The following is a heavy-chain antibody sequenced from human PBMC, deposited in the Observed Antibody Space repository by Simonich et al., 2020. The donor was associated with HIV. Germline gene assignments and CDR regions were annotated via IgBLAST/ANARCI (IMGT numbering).Heavy chain of an antibody. CDR3: ARSGGSSSDAFDI. J-gene: IGHJ3*02. V-gene: IGHV3-74*01. D-gene: IGHD6-6*01. CDR2: INSEGGST. CDR1: GFTFSSYW. Sequence: EVQLVESGGGLVQPGGSLRLSCAASGFTFSSYWMHWVRQAPGKGLVWVSRINSEGGSTSYADSVKGRFTISRDNAKNTLYLQMNSLRAEDTAVYYCARSGGSSSDAFDIWGQGTMVTVSS.